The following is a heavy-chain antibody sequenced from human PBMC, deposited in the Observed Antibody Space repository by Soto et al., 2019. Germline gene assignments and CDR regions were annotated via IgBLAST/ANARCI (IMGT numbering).Heavy chain of an antibody. CDR3: ARKSGSAVQFDY. Sequence: SVKVSCKASGGTFSSYAISWVRQAPGQGLERMGGIIPIFGTANYAQKFQGRVTITADESTSTAYMELSSLRSEDMSVYYCARKSGSAVQFDYWGQGTLVTVSS. CDR1: GGTFSSYA. V-gene: IGHV1-69*13. CDR2: IIPIFGTA. J-gene: IGHJ4*02. D-gene: IGHD1-26*01.